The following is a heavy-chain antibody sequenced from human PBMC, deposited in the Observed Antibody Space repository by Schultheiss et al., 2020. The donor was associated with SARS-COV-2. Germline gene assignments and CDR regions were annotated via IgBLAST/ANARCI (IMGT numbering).Heavy chain of an antibody. D-gene: IGHD2-2*02. CDR3: ASVWGIVIVPAAIDY. Sequence: GGSLRLSCEVSGFPFSTYTMHWVRQAPGKGLEWVANIKQDGSEKYYVDSVKGRFTISRDNSKNTLYLQMNSLRAEDTAVYYCASVWGIVIVPAAIDYWGQGTLVTVSS. J-gene: IGHJ4*02. CDR1: GFPFSTYT. CDR2: IKQDGSEK. V-gene: IGHV3-7*01.